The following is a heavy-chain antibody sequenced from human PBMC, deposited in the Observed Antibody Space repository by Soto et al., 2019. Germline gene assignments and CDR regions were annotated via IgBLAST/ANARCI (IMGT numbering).Heavy chain of an antibody. J-gene: IGHJ5*02. D-gene: IGHD3-16*02. CDR2: IYYTGST. CDR3: AMAKPRLSSCFDP. Sequence: SENLSVTCTVSGGSISRYYWSWCRQPLGKGLEWIGQIYYTGSTNYNPSLKSRVPISVDRSKNQFSLRLSSVTAADTAVYYCAMAKPRLSSCFDPSGTGTLVTVSS. CDR1: GGSISRYY. V-gene: IGHV4-59*08.